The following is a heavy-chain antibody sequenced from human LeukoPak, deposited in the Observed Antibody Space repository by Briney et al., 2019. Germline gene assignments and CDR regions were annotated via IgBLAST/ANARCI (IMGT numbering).Heavy chain of an antibody. CDR3: AKRTDYSGYDYY. D-gene: IGHD5-12*01. CDR1: GFTFSSYE. V-gene: IGHV3-48*03. J-gene: IGHJ4*02. Sequence: GGSLRLSCAASGFTFSSYEMNWVRQAPGKGLEWVSYISSSGSTIYYADSVKGRFTISRDNAKNSLYLQMNSLRAEDTAVYYCAKRTDYSGYDYYWGQGTLVTVSS. CDR2: ISSSGSTI.